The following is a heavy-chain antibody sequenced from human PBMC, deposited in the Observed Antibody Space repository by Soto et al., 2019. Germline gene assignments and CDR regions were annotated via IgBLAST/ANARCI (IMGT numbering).Heavy chain of an antibody. CDR3: ATRITVFGLLIPPFDP. CDR2: ITHTGGT. D-gene: IGHD3-3*01. V-gene: IGHV4-34*01. CDR1: GGSVNGYY. J-gene: IGHJ5*02. Sequence: SETLSLTCAVYGGSVNGYYWNWIRQPPGKGLEWIGEITHTGGTHYNPSLKSRVTMSVDTSKNQFSLRLSSVTAADTAIYYCATRITVFGLLIPPFDPWGQGTQVTVSS.